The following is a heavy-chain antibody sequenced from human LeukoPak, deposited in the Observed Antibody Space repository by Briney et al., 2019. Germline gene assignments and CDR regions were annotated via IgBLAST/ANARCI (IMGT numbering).Heavy chain of an antibody. V-gene: IGHV4-30-4*01. J-gene: IGHJ4*02. CDR2: IYYSGST. CDR1: GGSISSGDYY. Sequence: SETLSLTCTVSGGSISSGDYYWSWLRQPPGKGLEWIGYIYYSGSTYYNPSLKSRVTISVDTSKNQFSLKLSSVTAADTAVYYCAAHTKWGLHLRYWGQGTLVTVSS. D-gene: IGHD1-26*01. CDR3: AAHTKWGLHLRY.